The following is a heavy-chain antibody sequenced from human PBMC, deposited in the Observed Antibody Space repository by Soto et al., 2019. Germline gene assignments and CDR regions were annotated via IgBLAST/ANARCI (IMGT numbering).Heavy chain of an antibody. CDR3: ARGSSFSYYYDSSGYLYFDY. Sequence: LRLSCAASGFTFSSYSMNWVRQAPGKGLEWVSSISSSSSYIYYADSVKGRFTISRDNAKNSLYLQMNSLRAEDTAVYYCARGSSFSYYYDSSGYLYFDYWGQGTLVTVSS. J-gene: IGHJ4*02. V-gene: IGHV3-21*01. D-gene: IGHD3-22*01. CDR2: ISSSSSYI. CDR1: GFTFSSYS.